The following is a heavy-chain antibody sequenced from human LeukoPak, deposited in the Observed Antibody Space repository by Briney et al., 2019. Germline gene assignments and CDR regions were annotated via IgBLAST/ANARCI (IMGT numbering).Heavy chain of an antibody. V-gene: IGHV4-34*01. CDR1: GGSFSGYY. D-gene: IGHD5-24*01. Sequence: PSETLSLTCAVYGGSFSGYYWNWIRQPPGKGLEWIGEINHSGSTNYNPSLKSRVTISVDTSKNQFSLHLGSVTAADTAVYYCARRSYNSPFRYWGQGTLVTVSS. CDR2: INHSGST. CDR3: ARRSYNSPFRY. J-gene: IGHJ4*02.